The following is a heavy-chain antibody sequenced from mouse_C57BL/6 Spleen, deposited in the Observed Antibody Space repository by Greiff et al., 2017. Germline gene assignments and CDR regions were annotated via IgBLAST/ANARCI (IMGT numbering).Heavy chain of an antibody. CDR1: GYTFTSYW. CDR2: ISPGSGST. V-gene: IGHV1-55*01. D-gene: IGHD4-1*02. Sequence: VQLQQPGAELVKPGASVKMSCKASGYTFTSYWITWVKQRPGQGLEWIGDISPGSGSTNYNEKFKSKATLTVDTSYSTAYMQLSSLTSEDSAVYYCARRATGTAWFAYWGQGNLGTVAA. CDR3: ARRATGTAWFAY. J-gene: IGHJ3*01.